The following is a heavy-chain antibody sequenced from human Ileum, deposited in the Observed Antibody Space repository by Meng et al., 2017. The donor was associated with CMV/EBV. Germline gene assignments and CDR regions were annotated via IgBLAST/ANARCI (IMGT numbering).Heavy chain of an antibody. CDR2: IYSSGII. CDR1: GGSINSFY. CDR3: VSGRLQFTPSALQH. J-gene: IGHJ1*01. D-gene: IGHD5-24*01. Sequence: QGQLQESGPGLVKPSETLSLTCSVSGGSINSFYWSWIRQPAGKGLEWIGRIYSSGIINYNPSLKSRLTISIDTSKRQLSLMVTSVTAADSAIYYCVSGRLQFTPSALQHWGPGTLVTVSS. V-gene: IGHV4-4*07.